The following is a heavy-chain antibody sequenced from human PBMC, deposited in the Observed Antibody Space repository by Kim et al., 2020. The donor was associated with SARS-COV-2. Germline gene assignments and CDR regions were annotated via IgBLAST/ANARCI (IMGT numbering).Heavy chain of an antibody. CDR1: GYTFTTYG. CDR2: IRAYNGKT. Sequence: ASVKVSCKASGYTFTTYGISWVRQAPGQGLEWMGWIRAYNGKTNYAQKLQGRVTMTIDPYTDTAYMEMRSLRSDDTAVYYCARVQGCGGDCDAFDIWGQGTLVTVSS. D-gene: IGHD2-21*01. V-gene: IGHV1-18*01. J-gene: IGHJ3*02. CDR3: ARVQGCGGDCDAFDI.